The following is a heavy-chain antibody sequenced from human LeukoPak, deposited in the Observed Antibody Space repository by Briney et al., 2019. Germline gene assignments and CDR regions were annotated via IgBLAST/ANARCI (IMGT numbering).Heavy chain of an antibody. V-gene: IGHV4-39*01. CDR3: ARQGDGGYSYGNFDS. J-gene: IGHJ4*02. Sequence: SETLSLTCTVSGGSISSRAYYWGWIRQPPGKGLEWIGSIYYTGATYSSPSLKSRPTISLDTSENHFSLKLSSVTAADTAVYYCARQGDGGYSYGNFDSWGQGTLVAVSS. CDR1: GGSISSRAYY. CDR2: IYYTGAT. D-gene: IGHD5-18*01.